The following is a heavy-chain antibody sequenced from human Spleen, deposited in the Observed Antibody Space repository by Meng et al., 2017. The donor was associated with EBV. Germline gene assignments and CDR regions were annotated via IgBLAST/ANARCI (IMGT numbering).Heavy chain of an antibody. J-gene: IGHJ4*02. V-gene: IGHV3-30*03. D-gene: IGHD6-19*01. CDR1: GFTFSRNG. Sequence: VWSVGGLVQPGGSRRLSCAGSGFTFSRNGMHWVRQAPGKGPEYVAVISFVGSQKYYSDSVKGRFTISRDNSRNTLYLDLNSLRGEDTAVYYCARDPVAGVPDYFDLWGQGTLVTVSS. CDR2: ISFVGSQK. CDR3: ARDPVAGVPDYFDL.